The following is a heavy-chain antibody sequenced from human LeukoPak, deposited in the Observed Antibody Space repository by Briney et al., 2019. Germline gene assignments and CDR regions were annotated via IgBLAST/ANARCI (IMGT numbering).Heavy chain of an antibody. CDR1: GGTFSSYA. CDR3: ARDRVVGLGIDNAFDI. CDR2: IIPVFGTA. D-gene: IGHD2-15*01. V-gene: IGHV1-69*13. J-gene: IGHJ3*02. Sequence: SVKVSCKASGGTFSSYAISWVRQAPGQGLGWMGGIIPVFGTANYAQKFQGRVTITADESTSTAYMELSSLRSEDTAVYYCARDRVVGLGIDNAFDIWGHGTMVTASS.